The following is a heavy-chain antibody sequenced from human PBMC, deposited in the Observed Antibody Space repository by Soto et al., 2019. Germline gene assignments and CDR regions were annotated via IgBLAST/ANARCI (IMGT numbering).Heavy chain of an antibody. Sequence: SETLSLTCFVSGYSITAGGYYCSWIRHHPGKVLEWIGSFYSSGSIIYNPSLRSRVSISGDTSSNQFSMSLTSVTAADTARYYCARMYSSGSGWFHPWGQGTLVTVS. CDR2: FYSSGSI. D-gene: IGHD6-19*01. J-gene: IGHJ5*02. CDR3: ARMYSSGSGWFHP. CDR1: GYSITAGGYY. V-gene: IGHV4-31*03.